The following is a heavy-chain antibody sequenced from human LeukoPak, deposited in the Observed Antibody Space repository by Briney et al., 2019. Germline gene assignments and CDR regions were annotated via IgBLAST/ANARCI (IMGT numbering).Heavy chain of an antibody. D-gene: IGHD2-15*01. CDR2: IAHDGSNK. J-gene: IGHJ4*02. Sequence: PGGSLRLSCVASGFTFSSHAMHWVRQAPGKGLEWVAVIAHDGSNKIYADSVKGRFTISRDNSDNTLYLHMNSLTAEDTALYYCARDYRVGCNDGTCFPIDYWGQGTLVTVSS. CDR1: GFTFSSHA. CDR3: ARDYRVGCNDGTCFPIDY. V-gene: IGHV3-30*01.